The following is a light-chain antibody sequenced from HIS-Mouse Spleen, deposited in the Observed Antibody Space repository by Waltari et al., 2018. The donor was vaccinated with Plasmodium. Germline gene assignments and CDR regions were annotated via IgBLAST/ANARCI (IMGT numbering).Light chain of an antibody. CDR2: AGS. CDR3: QQYYSYPLT. CDR1: QGISSY. V-gene: IGKV1-8*01. Sequence: AIRMTQSPSSFSASTGDRVTITCRASQGISSYLALYQQKPGKAPKLLSYAGSTLQSGVPSRFSGSGSGTDFTLTISCLQSEDFATYYCQQYYSYPLTFGGGTKVEIK. J-gene: IGKJ4*01.